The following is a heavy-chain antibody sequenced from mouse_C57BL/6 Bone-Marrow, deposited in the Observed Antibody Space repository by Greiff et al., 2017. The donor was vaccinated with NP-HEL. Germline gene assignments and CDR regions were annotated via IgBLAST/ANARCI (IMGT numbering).Heavy chain of an antibody. D-gene: IGHD1-1*01. CDR3: ARRRYYDVDY. Sequence: VQLQQPGAELVRPGSSVKLSCKASGYTFTSYWMHWVKQRPIQGLEWIGNIDPSDSETPYNQKFKDKATLTVDKSSSTAYMQVSNLASEDSAVYYCARRRYYDVDYWGQGTTLTVSS. CDR2: IDPSDSET. J-gene: IGHJ2*01. V-gene: IGHV1-52*01. CDR1: GYTFTSYW.